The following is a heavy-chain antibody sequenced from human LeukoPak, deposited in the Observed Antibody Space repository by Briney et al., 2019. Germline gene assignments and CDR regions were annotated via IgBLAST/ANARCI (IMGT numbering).Heavy chain of an antibody. CDR3: ARRLTQYVCFDP. J-gene: IGHJ5*02. CDR2: TYYRSTWYN. D-gene: IGHD2-21*02. V-gene: IGHV6-1*01. Sequence: SQTLSLTCAISGASVSSNSVTWNWVRQSPSRGLEWLGRTYYRSTWYNDYAVSVRGRITVNPDTSKNQFSLHLNSVTPEDTAVYYCARRLTQYVCFDPWGQGIQVTVSS. CDR1: GASVSSNSVT.